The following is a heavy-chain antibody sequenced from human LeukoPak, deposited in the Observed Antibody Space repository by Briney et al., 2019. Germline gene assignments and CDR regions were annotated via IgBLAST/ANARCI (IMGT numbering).Heavy chain of an antibody. CDR2: ISGSGAST. J-gene: IGHJ4*02. Sequence: QPGGSLRLSCLTSGFTLSTNAMSWVRQAPGKGLEWISGISGSGASTYYADSVKGRFTISRDNSKNTLYLQMNSLRAEDTAVYYCAKYFDWLLLDNFGYYFDYWGQGTLVTVSS. D-gene: IGHD3-9*01. V-gene: IGHV3-23*01. CDR3: AKYFDWLLLDNFGYYFDY. CDR1: GFTLSTNA.